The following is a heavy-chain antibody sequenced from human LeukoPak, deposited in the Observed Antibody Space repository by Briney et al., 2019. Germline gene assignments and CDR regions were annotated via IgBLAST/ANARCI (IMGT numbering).Heavy chain of an antibody. Sequence: SETLSLTCNVSGGSISNNYWTWIRQPPGKGLEWIGYIYYSGSTNYNPSLKSRVTISVDTSKNQFSLKLSSVTAADTAVYYCARALYSSGWNDYWGQGTLVTVSS. CDR1: GGSISNNY. CDR3: ARALYSSGWNDY. CDR2: IYYSGST. V-gene: IGHV4-59*01. D-gene: IGHD6-19*01. J-gene: IGHJ4*02.